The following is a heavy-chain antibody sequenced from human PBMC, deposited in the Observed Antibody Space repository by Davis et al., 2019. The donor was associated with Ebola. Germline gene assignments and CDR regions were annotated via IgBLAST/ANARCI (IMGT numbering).Heavy chain of an antibody. CDR2: ISGSGGST. V-gene: IGHV3-23*01. CDR1: GVSFSGYY. Sequence: ETLSLTCAAYGVSFSGYYWSWVRQAPGKGLEWVSAISGSGGSTYYADSVKGRFTISRDNSKNTLYLQMNSLRAEDTAVYYCAKDPNGYNWNNWGAFDIWGQGTMVTVSS. D-gene: IGHD1/OR15-1a*01. CDR3: AKDPNGYNWNNWGAFDI. J-gene: IGHJ3*02.